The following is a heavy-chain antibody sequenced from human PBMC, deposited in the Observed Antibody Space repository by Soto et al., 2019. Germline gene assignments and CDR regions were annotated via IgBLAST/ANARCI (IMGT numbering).Heavy chain of an antibody. CDR3: AKSLGDNWSDYYFQY. Sequence: EVQLLESGGDLVQPGGSLRLSCAASGFTFSHYSMSWVRQAPGKGLEWVSGISGSGASTYYAASVKGRLTISRDNSKNTLSLQMSSLRAEDTAVYYCAKSLGDNWSDYYFQYWGQGTLVTVSS. CDR1: GFTFSHYS. V-gene: IGHV3-23*01. D-gene: IGHD1-20*01. CDR2: ISGSGAST. J-gene: IGHJ4*02.